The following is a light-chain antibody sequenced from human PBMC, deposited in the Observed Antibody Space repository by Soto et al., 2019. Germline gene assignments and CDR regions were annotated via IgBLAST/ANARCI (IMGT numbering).Light chain of an antibody. CDR3: QQSSRTPWT. CDR1: QTISSY. Sequence: DIQMTQSPASLSASVGDRVTITCRASQTISSYLNWYQKKPGKAPTLLIYAASTLQSGVPSRFSGSRSGTDFTLTISSLQPEDFASYYCQQSSRTPWTFGQGTKLEIK. J-gene: IGKJ1*01. CDR2: AAS. V-gene: IGKV1-39*01.